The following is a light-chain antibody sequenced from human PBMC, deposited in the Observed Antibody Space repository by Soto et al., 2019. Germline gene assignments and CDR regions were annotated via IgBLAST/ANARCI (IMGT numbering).Light chain of an antibody. CDR2: DNY. CDR1: SSNIGNNY. Sequence: QSVLTQPPSVSAAPGQTVTISCSGSSSNIGNNYVYWYHQVPGTAPKLLIYDNYKRPSGIPDRFSGSKSGTSATLGITGPQTGDEADYYCATWDSSLFAVVFGGGTKVTVL. V-gene: IGLV1-51*01. CDR3: ATWDSSLFAVV. J-gene: IGLJ2*01.